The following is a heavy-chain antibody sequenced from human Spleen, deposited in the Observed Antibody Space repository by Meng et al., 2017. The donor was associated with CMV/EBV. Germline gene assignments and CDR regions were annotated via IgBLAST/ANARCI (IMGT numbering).Heavy chain of an antibody. Sequence: GESLKISCTASGFTFGDYAMAWVRQTPGKGLEWVGFIRSKVYGGTADYAASIKGRFAISRDDSKSIVFLQMNNLKTEDTAVHYCARHWFSANDYYFDHWGQGTLVTVS. V-gene: IGHV3-49*04. CDR1: GFTFGDYA. CDR2: IRSKVYGGTA. D-gene: IGHD5-12*01. J-gene: IGHJ4*02. CDR3: ARHWFSANDYYFDH.